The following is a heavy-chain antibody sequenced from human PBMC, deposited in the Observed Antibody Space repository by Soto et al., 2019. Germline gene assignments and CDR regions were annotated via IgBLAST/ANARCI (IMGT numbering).Heavy chain of an antibody. Sequence: GESLKISWRGSGYSFNTYLIVLVRQMPGKGLEWMGIIHPWDSDTKYNPSFQGQVTISVDRAISTAYLQWSSLRAEDTAVYYCARSPRMYSSGWYPLFDYWGQGTLVTVSS. V-gene: IGHV5-51*06. D-gene: IGHD6-19*01. CDR2: IHPWDSDT. CDR1: GYSFNTYL. J-gene: IGHJ4*02. CDR3: ARSPRMYSSGWYPLFDY.